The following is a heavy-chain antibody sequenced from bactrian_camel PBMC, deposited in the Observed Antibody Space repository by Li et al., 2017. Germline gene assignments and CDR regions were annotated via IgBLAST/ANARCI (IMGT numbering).Heavy chain of an antibody. CDR1: LYIYSCYC. D-gene: IGHD5*01. V-gene: IGHV3S1*01. CDR3: AARQPCRVWLGYEDPGEYNI. CDR2: HYTGTATK. J-gene: IGHJ4*01. Sequence: HVQLVESGGGSVQAGGSLRLSCEISLYIYSCYCMGWFRQAPGKERAAVAAHYTGTATKYVADSVKGRFDISQDNAKNVLYLEMNNLQPEDTAMYYCAARQPCRVWLGYEDPGEYNIWGQGTQVTVS.